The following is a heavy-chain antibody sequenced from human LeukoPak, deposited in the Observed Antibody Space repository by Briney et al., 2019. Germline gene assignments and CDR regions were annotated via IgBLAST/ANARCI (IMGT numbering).Heavy chain of an antibody. V-gene: IGHV1-18*01. J-gene: IGHJ3*02. CDR2: ISAYNGNT. CDR3: ARVKSRDIVVVVAATAFPAFDI. CDR1: GYTFTSYG. Sequence: AASVNVSCKASGYTFTSYGISWVRQAPGQGLEWMGWISAYNGNTNYAQKLQGRVTMTTDTSTSTAYMELRSLRSDDTAVYYCARVKSRDIVVVVAATAFPAFDIWGQGTMVTVSS. D-gene: IGHD2-15*01.